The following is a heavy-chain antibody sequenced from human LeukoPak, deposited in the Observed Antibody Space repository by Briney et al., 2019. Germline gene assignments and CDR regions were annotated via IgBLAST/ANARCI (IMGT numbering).Heavy chain of an antibody. V-gene: IGHV3-74*01. CDR3: VSFYETY. Sequence: GGSLRLSCAASGNYWMHWVRQAPGEGLVWVSHINSDGSWTTYVDSVKGRFTTSKDNAKNMVYLQMNNLRAEDTAVYYCVSFYETYWGRGTLVTVSS. J-gene: IGHJ4*02. CDR2: INSDGSWT. D-gene: IGHD2-2*01. CDR1: GNYW.